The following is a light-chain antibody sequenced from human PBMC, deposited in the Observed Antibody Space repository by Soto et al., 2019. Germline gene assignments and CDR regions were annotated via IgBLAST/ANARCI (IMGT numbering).Light chain of an antibody. CDR3: FSYAGDSVYV. CDR2: EVT. J-gene: IGLJ1*01. Sequence: HSVLTXPASVSGSPRQSITISCTGTNSDVGSYNLVSWFQQHPGKAPKLVIYEVTKRPSGVSDRFSGSKSGNTASLTISGVQAEDEADYYCFSYAGDSVYVFGTGTKVTVL. V-gene: IGLV2-23*02. CDR1: NSDVGSYNL.